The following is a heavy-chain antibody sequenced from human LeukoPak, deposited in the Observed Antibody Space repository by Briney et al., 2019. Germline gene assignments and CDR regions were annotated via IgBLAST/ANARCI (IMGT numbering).Heavy chain of an antibody. J-gene: IGHJ4*02. CDR2: ISGSGGST. Sequence: GGSLRLSCAASGFTFNSYAMSWVRQAPGKGLEWVSVISGSGGSTYYADSVKGRFSISRDNSKNTLYLQVNSLRVEDTAVYYCARRITIFGVVDNYYFHYWGQGTLVTVSS. CDR1: GFTFNSYA. CDR3: ARRITIFGVVDNYYFHY. V-gene: IGHV3-23*01. D-gene: IGHD3-3*01.